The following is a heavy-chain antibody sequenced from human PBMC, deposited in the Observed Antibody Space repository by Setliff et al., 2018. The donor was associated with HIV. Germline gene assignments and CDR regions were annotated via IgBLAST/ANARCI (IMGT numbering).Heavy chain of an antibody. J-gene: IGHJ4*02. V-gene: IGHV2-5*02. D-gene: IGHD6-19*01. CDR3: VHRVGWLVDF. CDR2: IFWDDDK. Sequence: SGPTLVNPTQTLTLTCTFSGFSLTTSGVGVGWIRQPPGKALEWLALIFWDDDKRYSPSLKSRLTVTKETSKNQVVLTMANMDPVDTATYHCVHRVGWLVDFWGKGTLVTVSS. CDR1: GFSLTTSGVG.